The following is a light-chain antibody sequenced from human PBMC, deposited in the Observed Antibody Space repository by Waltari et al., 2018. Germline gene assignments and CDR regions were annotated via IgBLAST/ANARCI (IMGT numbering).Light chain of an antibody. Sequence: VIWMTQSPSLLSASTGDRVTISCLMSQGISSYLAWYQQKPGKAPELLIYAASTLQSGVPSRFSGSGSGTDFTLTISCLQSEDFATYYCQQYYSFPPTFGQGTKLEIK. CDR3: QQYYSFPPT. CDR2: AAS. CDR1: QGISSY. J-gene: IGKJ2*01. V-gene: IGKV1D-8*01.